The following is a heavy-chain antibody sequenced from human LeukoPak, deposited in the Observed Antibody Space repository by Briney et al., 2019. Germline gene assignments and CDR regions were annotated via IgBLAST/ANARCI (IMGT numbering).Heavy chain of an antibody. D-gene: IGHD2-8*01. V-gene: IGHV4-4*07. J-gene: IGHJ4*02. Sequence: SETLSLTCTVPGGSISSYYWSWIRQPAGKGLEWIGRIYTSGSTNYNPSLKSRVTMSVDTSKNQFSLKLSSVTAADTAVYYCARDSVDCTNGVCHFDYWGQGTLVTVSS. CDR1: GGSISSYY. CDR3: ARDSVDCTNGVCHFDY. CDR2: IYTSGST.